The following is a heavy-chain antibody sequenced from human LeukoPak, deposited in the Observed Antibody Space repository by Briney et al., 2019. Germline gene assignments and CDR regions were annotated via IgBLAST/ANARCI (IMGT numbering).Heavy chain of an antibody. CDR1: GGTFSSYG. Sequence: SVKVSCKASGGTFSSYGISWVRQAPGQGLEWMGRIIPIFGIANYAQKFQGRVTITADKSTSTAYMELSSLTSEDTAVYYCARVQNSYGSGSYPDYWGQGTLVTVSS. CDR3: ARVQNSYGSGSYPDY. V-gene: IGHV1-69*04. J-gene: IGHJ4*02. D-gene: IGHD3-10*01. CDR2: IIPIFGIA.